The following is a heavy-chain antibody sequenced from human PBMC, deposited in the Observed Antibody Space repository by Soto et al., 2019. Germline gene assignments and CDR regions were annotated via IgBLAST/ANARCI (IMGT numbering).Heavy chain of an antibody. D-gene: IGHD3-3*01. CDR3: AKDLDYDFWSGPEAIMTGYYGMDV. V-gene: IGHV3-30*18. J-gene: IGHJ6*02. CDR1: GFTFSSYG. Sequence: PGGSLRPSCALSGFTFSSYGMHWVRQAPGEGLEWVAVISYDGGNTYYADSGKGRFTIARDNSKKKLYLQMNSLRAGDTAVYYCAKDLDYDFWSGPEAIMTGYYGMDVWGQGTTVTVSS. CDR2: ISYDGGNT.